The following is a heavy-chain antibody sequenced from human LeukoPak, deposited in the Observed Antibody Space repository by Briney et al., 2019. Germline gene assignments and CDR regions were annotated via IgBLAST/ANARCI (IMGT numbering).Heavy chain of an antibody. CDR1: GGSISSYY. J-gene: IGHJ4*02. D-gene: IGHD1-26*01. CDR2: IYYIGST. Sequence: SETLSLSCTVSGGSISSYYWSWVRQPPGKGLEWVGYIYYIGSTKYNPYPKSRVTISVATSKNQFSLKRSSVNAADTAYYYFARAEWDLLTGFDYWGQGTLVTVSS. V-gene: IGHV4-59*01. CDR3: ARAEWDLLTGFDY.